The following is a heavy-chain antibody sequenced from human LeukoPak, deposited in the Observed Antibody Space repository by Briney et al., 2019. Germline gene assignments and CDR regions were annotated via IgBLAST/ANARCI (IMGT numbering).Heavy chain of an antibody. Sequence: SETLSLTCTVSGGSVSNYYWSWIRQSPGKGLEWIGYIYYTETSYNPSLKSRVTISADTSKNQFSLKLYSVTAADTAVYYCARSTSDDFWSGYYIGGWDYWGQGTLVTVSS. CDR1: GGSVSNYY. D-gene: IGHD3-3*01. V-gene: IGHV4-59*02. CDR2: IYYTET. CDR3: ARSTSDDFWSGYYIGGWDY. J-gene: IGHJ4*02.